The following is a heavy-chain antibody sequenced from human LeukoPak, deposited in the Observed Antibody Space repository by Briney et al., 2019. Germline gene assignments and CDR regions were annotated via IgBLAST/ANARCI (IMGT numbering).Heavy chain of an antibody. CDR3: ARSGGHDAFDI. D-gene: IGHD4-23*01. Sequence: SQTLSLTCAISGDSVSSYSAAWSWIRQSPSRGIEWLGRTYYRSKWYNDYAVSVKSRITINPDTSKNQFSLQLTSVTPEDTAVYYCARSGGHDAFDIWGQGTMVTVSS. V-gene: IGHV6-1*01. CDR2: TYYRSKWYN. J-gene: IGHJ3*02. CDR1: GDSVSSYSAA.